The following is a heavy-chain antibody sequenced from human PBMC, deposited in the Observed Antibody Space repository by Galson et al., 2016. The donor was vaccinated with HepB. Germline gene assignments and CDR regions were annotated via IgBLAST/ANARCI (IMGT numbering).Heavy chain of an antibody. CDR2: ITPDGIKT. D-gene: IGHD6-19*01. CDR3: VRGTSDWPGVDY. V-gene: IGHV3-74*01. J-gene: IGHJ4*02. Sequence: SLRLSCAASGFTFSSYWMHWVRQVPGMGLVWVSRITPDGIKTGYADPVKGRFTISRDNAKNTLYLQMNSLTVEDAAVYYCVRGTSDWPGVDYWGQGTLVTVSS. CDR1: GFTFSSYW.